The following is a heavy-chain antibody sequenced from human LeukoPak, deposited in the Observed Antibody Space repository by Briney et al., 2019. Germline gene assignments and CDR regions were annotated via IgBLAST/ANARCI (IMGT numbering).Heavy chain of an antibody. CDR3: AKDPDDYYGSGSHPSFDP. J-gene: IGHJ5*02. CDR2: IRYDGSNK. V-gene: IGHV3-30*02. D-gene: IGHD3-10*01. Sequence: GGSLRLSCAASGFTFSNYGMHWVRQAPGKGLEWVAFIRYDGSNKYYADSVKGRFTISRDNSKNTSYLQMNSLRAEDTAVYYCAKDPDDYYGSGSHPSFDPWGQGTLVTVSS. CDR1: GFTFSNYG.